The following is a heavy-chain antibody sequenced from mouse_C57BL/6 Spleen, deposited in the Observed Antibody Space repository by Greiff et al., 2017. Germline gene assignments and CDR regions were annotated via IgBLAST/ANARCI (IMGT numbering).Heavy chain of an antibody. CDR3: ARRGAVVAPYAMDY. D-gene: IGHD1-1*01. J-gene: IGHJ4*01. CDR1: GYTFTSYW. V-gene: IGHV1-55*01. CDR2: IYPGSGST. Sequence: QVQLQQPGAELVKPGASVKMSCKASGYTFTSYWITWVKQRPGQGLEWIGDIYPGSGSTNYNEKFKSKATLTVDTSSSTASMQLSSLTSEDSAVYYCARRGAVVAPYAMDYWGQGTSVTVSS.